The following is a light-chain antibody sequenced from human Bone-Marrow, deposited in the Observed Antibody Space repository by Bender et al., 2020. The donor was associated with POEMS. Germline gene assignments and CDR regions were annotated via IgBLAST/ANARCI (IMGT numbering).Light chain of an antibody. CDR2: GYN. J-gene: IGLJ1*01. V-gene: IGLV1-40*01. CDR1: SSNTGSGYD. CDR3: SSYTSNSSPNV. Sequence: QSVLTQPPSVSGAPGQRVTISCTGSSSNTGSGYDINWYQHLPGTAPKLLIYGYNNRPSGVPDRFSGSKSGNTASLTISGLQAEDESEFFCSSYTSNSSPNVFGTGTKVTVL.